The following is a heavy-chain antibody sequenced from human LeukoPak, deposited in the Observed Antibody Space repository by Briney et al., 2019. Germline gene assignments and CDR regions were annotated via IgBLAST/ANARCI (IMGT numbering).Heavy chain of an antibody. Sequence: SETLSLTCAVYGGSFSGYYWSWIRQPPGKGLEWIGEINHSGSTNYNPSLKSRVTISVDTSKNQFSLKLSSVTAADTAVYYCARGRSVRAYYYGSGSSTLDYWGQGTLVTVSS. J-gene: IGHJ4*02. CDR3: ARGRSVRAYYYGSGSSTLDY. CDR2: INHSGST. V-gene: IGHV4-34*01. CDR1: GGSFSGYY. D-gene: IGHD3-10*01.